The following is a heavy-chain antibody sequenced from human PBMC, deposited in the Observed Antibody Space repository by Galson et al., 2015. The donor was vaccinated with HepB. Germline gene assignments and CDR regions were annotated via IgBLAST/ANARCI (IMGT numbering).Heavy chain of an antibody. CDR2: ISSSSSYT. V-gene: IGHV3-11*06. D-gene: IGHD3-22*01. Sequence: SLRLSCAASGFTFSDYYMSWIRQAPGKGLEWVSYISSSSSYTNYADSVKGRFTISRDNAKNSLYLQMNSLRAEDTAVYYCARDLGIGATYYYDSSGYDYYGMDVWGQGTTVTVSS. J-gene: IGHJ6*02. CDR3: ARDLGIGATYYYDSSGYDYYGMDV. CDR1: GFTFSDYY.